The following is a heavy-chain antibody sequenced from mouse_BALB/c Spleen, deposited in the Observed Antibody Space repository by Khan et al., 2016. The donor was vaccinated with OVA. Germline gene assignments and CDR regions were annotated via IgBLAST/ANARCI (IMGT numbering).Heavy chain of an antibody. Sequence: EVQLLETGGGLVKPGGSLKLSCAASGFTFSSYTMSWVRQTPEKRLEWVATISSGGSYTYYPDSVKGRFTISRDNAKNTLYLQMSSLKSEDTAMYYCTRDNYGSDFFAYWGQGTLVTVSA. CDR3: TRDNYGSDFFAY. CDR2: ISSGGSYT. CDR1: GFTFSSYT. D-gene: IGHD1-1*01. J-gene: IGHJ3*01. V-gene: IGHV5-6-4*01.